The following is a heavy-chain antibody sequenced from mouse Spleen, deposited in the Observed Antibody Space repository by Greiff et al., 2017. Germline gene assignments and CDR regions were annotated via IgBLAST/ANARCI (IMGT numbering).Heavy chain of an antibody. D-gene: IGHD1-1*01. V-gene: IGHV5-17*01. CDR1: GFTFSDYG. J-gene: IGHJ1*01. CDR3: ARWEVAPYWYFDV. Sequence: EVKLMESGGGLVKPGGSLKLSCAASGFTFSDYGMHWVRQAPEKGLEWVAYISSGSSTIYYADTVKGRFTISRDNAKNTLFLQMTSLRSEDTAMYYCARWEVAPYWYFDVWGAGTTVTVSS. CDR2: ISSGSSTI.